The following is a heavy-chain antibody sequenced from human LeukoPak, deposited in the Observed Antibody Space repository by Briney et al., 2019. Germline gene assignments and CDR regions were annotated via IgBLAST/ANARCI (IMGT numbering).Heavy chain of an antibody. CDR3: AKAAGRATAVAGTLTFDY. Sequence: GGSLRLSCAASGFTFSSYAMSWVRQAPGKGLEWVSAISGSGGSTYYADSVKGRFTISRGNSKNTLYLQMNSLRAEDTAVYYCAKAAGRATAVAGTLTFDYWGQGTLVTVFS. V-gene: IGHV3-23*01. CDR1: GFTFSSYA. CDR2: ISGSGGST. J-gene: IGHJ4*02. D-gene: IGHD6-19*01.